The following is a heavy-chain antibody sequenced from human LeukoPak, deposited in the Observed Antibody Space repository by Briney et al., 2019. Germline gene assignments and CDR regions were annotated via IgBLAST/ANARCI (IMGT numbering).Heavy chain of an antibody. CDR3: ARRGSRRRIVESASQREAEKHLAY. CDR2: INDSGYT. Sequence: SETLSLTCTVSGGSISSSSYFWGWVRQPAGKGLEWIGEINDSGYTKSNPSLKSRVTISVDTAKNQSSLKLRSVTAADTAVYYCARRGSRRRIVESASQREAEKHLAYWGQGTLVTVSS. D-gene: IGHD1-26*01. V-gene: IGHV4-39*07. J-gene: IGHJ4*02. CDR1: GGSISSSSYF.